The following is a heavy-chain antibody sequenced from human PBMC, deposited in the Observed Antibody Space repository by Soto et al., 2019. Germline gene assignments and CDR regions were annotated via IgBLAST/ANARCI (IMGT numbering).Heavy chain of an antibody. D-gene: IGHD2-8*01. Sequence: GGSLRLSCAASGFTFSSYSMNWVRQAPGKGLEWVSYISSSSSTIYYADSVKGRFTISRDNAKNSLYLQMNSLRDEDTAVYYCASQLLFRMVYATDDAFDIWGQGTMVTVSS. CDR2: ISSSSSTI. V-gene: IGHV3-48*02. J-gene: IGHJ3*02. CDR3: ASQLLFRMVYATDDAFDI. CDR1: GFTFSSYS.